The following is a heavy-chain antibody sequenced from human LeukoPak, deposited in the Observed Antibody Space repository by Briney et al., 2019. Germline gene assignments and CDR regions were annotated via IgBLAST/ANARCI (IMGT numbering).Heavy chain of an antibody. D-gene: IGHD2-2*01. J-gene: IGHJ5*02. CDR3: ARDARYCSSTSCANGLFDP. CDR1: GGSFSGYY. V-gene: IGHV4-4*07. CDR2: IYTSGST. Sequence: SETLSLTCAVYGGSFSGYYWSWIRQPAGKGLEWIGRIYTSGSTNYNPSLKSRVTILVDTSKNQFSLKLSSVTAADTAVYYCARDARYCSSTSCANGLFDPWGQGTLVTVSS.